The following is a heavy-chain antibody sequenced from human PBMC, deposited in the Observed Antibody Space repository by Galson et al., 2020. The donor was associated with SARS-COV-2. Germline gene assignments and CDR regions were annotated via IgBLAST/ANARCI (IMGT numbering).Heavy chain of an antibody. CDR1: GDSFSTYW. CDR3: ARHVGGNVEIDDYYAMDV. CDR2: IYPDDSDT. J-gene: IGHJ6*02. Sequence: HGESLKISCQGSGDSFSTYWIAWVRQRPGKGLEWMGIIYPDDSDTRYSSSFQGQVTMSADKSISTAYLQWSSLRASDTAIYYCARHVGGNVEIDDYYAMDVWGQGTPVIVS. V-gene: IGHV5-51*01. D-gene: IGHD2-15*01.